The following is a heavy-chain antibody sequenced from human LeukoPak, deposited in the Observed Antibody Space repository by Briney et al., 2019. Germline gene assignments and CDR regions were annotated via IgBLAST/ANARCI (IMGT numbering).Heavy chain of an antibody. CDR1: EFSVGSNY. V-gene: IGHV3-53*01. CDR3: ARGGDTAMPFDY. CDR2: IYSGGST. Sequence: GGSLRLSCAASEFSVGSNYMTWVRQAPGKGLEWVSVIYSGGSTYYADSVKGRFTISRDNSKNTLYLQMNSLRAEDTAVYYCARGGDTAMPFDYWGQGTLVTVSS. D-gene: IGHD5-18*01. J-gene: IGHJ4*02.